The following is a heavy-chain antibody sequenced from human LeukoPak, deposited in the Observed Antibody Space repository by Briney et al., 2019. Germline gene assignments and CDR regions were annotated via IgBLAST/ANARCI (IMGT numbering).Heavy chain of an antibody. CDR2: IYYIRNT. J-gene: IGHJ4*02. CDR3: ARTQSQSGSYRYYFGY. V-gene: IGHV4-61*08. Sequence: SETLSLTCTVSGGSVGSAGYYWSWIRQPPGGGLEWIGYIYYIRNTNYHPSLKSRVTMSLDPSKNQFSLKLNSVTAADTAVYYCARTQSQSGSYRYYFGYWGQGTLVTVSS. CDR1: GGSVGSAGYY. D-gene: IGHD1-26*01.